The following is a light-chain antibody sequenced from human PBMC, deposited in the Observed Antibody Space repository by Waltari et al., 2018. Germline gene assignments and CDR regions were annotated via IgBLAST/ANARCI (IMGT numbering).Light chain of an antibody. CDR1: SSDVGADKF. CDR3: SSYTSSSTLWV. J-gene: IGLJ3*02. CDR2: DVS. Sequence: QSALTQPASVSGSPGQSITISCTGTSSDVGADKFVSWYQQHPGTAPKLMIYDVSNRPSGVSNRFSGSKSGNTASLTISGLQAEDEADYYCSSYTSSSTLWVFGGGTKLTIL. V-gene: IGLV2-14*01.